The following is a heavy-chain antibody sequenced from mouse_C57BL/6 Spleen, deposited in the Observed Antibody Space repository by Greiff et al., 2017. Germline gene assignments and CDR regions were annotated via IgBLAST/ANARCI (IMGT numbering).Heavy chain of an antibody. CDR1: GYTFTSYW. V-gene: IGHV1-69*01. CDR2: IDPSVSYT. Sequence: VQLKQPGAELVMPGASVKLSCKASGYTFTSYWMHWVKQRPGQGLEWIGEIDPSVSYTNYNQKFKGKSTLTVDKSSSTAYMQLSSLTSEDSAVYYCARGEDYWGQGTTLTVSS. J-gene: IGHJ2*01. CDR3: ARGEDY.